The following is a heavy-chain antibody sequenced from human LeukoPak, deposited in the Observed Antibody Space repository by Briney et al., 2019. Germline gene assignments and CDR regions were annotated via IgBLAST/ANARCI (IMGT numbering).Heavy chain of an antibody. V-gene: IGHV3-15*01. Sequence: GGSLRLSCAASAFNFNNAWMNWVRQTPGMGLEWVALIKSKTDGGTTDYAAPVKGRFTISRDDSKNTLYLQMNSLKTEDTAVYYCTTAGSGWYLVAGDYWGQGTLVTVSS. CDR1: AFNFNNAW. CDR3: TTAGSGWYLVAGDY. J-gene: IGHJ4*02. CDR2: IKSKTDGGTT. D-gene: IGHD6-19*01.